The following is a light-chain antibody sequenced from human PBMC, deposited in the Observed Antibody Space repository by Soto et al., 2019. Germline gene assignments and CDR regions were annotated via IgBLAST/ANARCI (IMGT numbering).Light chain of an antibody. CDR3: QQYNSYSPLT. J-gene: IGKJ4*01. CDR2: KAS. CDR1: QTISSW. V-gene: IGKV1-5*03. Sequence: DIQMSQSPSTLSGSVGDRVTITCRASQTISSWLARYQQKPGKAPKLLIYKASTLKSGVPSRFSGSGSGTEFTLTISSLQPDDFATYYCQQYNSYSPLTFGGGTKVDIK.